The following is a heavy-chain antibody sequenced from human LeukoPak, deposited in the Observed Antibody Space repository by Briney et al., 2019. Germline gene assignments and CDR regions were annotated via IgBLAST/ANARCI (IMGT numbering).Heavy chain of an antibody. CDR1: GFTFSSYW. CDR3: TSCLSYYYYYMDV. J-gene: IGHJ6*03. CDR2: INSDGSST. V-gene: IGHV3-74*01. Sequence: GGSLRLSCAASGFTFSSYWMHWVRQAPGKGLVWVSRINSDGSSTSYADSVKGRFIISRDNAKNTLYLQMNSLRAEDTAVYYCTSCLSYYYYYMDVWGKGTTVTVSS.